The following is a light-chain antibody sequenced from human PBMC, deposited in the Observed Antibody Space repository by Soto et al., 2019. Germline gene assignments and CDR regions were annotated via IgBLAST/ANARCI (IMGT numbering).Light chain of an antibody. CDR3: QQYKSYPST. CDR2: DXT. CDR1: QSIHPS. J-gene: IGKJ5*01. V-gene: IGKV3-11*01. Sequence: GLRQSPATVSLSPGAIATLSXRASQSIHPSLAWYQQQHGXTPRXXXDDXTLRANGGPDRLGGSRSGTDFTLTISSLQPDDFATYYFQQYKSYPSTFGQGTRLEIK.